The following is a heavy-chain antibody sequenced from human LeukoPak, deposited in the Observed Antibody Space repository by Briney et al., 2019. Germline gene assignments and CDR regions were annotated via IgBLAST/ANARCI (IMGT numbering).Heavy chain of an antibody. D-gene: IGHD1-26*01. J-gene: IGHJ4*02. V-gene: IGHV4-59*08. CDR1: GGSISPYY. CDR3: ARHGGGGESYPRVFDY. Sequence: PSETLSLTCTVSGGSISPYYRSWIRQPPGKGLEWIVYIYYSGSTNYNPSLTSRVTISVDTSKNQFSLKLSSMTAADTAVYYCARHGGGGESYPRVFDYWGRGNLVTVSS. CDR2: IYYSGST.